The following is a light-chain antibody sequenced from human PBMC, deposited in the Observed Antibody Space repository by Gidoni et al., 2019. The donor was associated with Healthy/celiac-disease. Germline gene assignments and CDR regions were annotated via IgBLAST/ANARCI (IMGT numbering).Light chain of an antibody. J-gene: IGKJ4*01. CDR2: AAC. CDR1: QGISNS. V-gene: IGKV1-16*02. Sequence: DIQMTQSPSSLSAYVGDRVTITCRGSQGISNSLCCFQQKPGEAPKSLIYAACSLQGGVPSKFSSGGSVTDFTLTISSLQPEDFATYYYQKYNSYPLTFGGGTKVEIK. CDR3: QKYNSYPLT.